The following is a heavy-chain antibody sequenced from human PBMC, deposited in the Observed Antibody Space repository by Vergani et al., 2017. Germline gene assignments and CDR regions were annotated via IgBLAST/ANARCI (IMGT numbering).Heavy chain of an antibody. CDR3: ARHVRGYYDSSGYYKDWFDP. D-gene: IGHD3-22*01. CDR1: GGSISSSSYY. Sequence: QLQLQESGPGLVKPSETLSLTCTVSGGSISSSSYYWGWIRQPXGKGLGWIGSIYYSGNTYYNPSLKSPVTISVDTSKNQFSLKLTSVTAADTAIYYCARHVRGYYDSSGYYKDWFDPWGQGTLVTVAS. CDR2: IYYSGNT. J-gene: IGHJ5*02. V-gene: IGHV4-39*01.